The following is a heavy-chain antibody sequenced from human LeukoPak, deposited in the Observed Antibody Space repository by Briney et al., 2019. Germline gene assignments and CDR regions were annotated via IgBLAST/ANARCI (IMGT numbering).Heavy chain of an antibody. Sequence: GGSLRLSCAASGFTFSSYVMSWVRQAPGKGLEWVSAITGNGGSTYYADSVKGRFTISRDNSRNTLYLQMNSLRAEDTAVYYCVRAENGMDVWGRGTAVTVS. J-gene: IGHJ6*02. CDR2: ITGNGGST. CDR3: VRAENGMDV. V-gene: IGHV3-23*01. CDR1: GFTFSSYV.